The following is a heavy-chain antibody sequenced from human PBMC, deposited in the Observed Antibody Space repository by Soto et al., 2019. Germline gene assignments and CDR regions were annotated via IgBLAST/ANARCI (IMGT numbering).Heavy chain of an antibody. CDR2: IGSSSNYI. V-gene: IGHV3-21*06. J-gene: IGHJ6*02. D-gene: IGHD2-2*01. Sequence: VGSLRLSCAASGFTFTTYSLTWVRQAPGKGLEWVASIGSSSNYIYYADSVKGRFTISRDNAKNSLFLQMNSLRAEDTAVYYCATLTYCSSASCPNYYYVMDVWGQGTTVTVSS. CDR3: ATLTYCSSASCPNYYYVMDV. CDR1: GFTFTTYS.